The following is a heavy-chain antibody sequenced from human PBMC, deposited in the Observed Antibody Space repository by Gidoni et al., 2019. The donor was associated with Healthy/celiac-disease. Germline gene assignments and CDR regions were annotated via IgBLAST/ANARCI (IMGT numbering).Heavy chain of an antibody. CDR2: INPNSGGT. V-gene: IGHV1-2*02. CDR1: GYTFTGYY. J-gene: IGHJ5*02. D-gene: IGHD2-21*02. CDR3: AREFYCGGDCFNWFDP. Sequence: QVQLVQSGAEVKKPGASVKVSCKASGYTFTGYYMHWVRQAPGQGLEWMGWINPNSGGTNYAQKFKGRVTMTRDTSISTAYMELSRLRSDDTAVYYCAREFYCGGDCFNWFDPWGQGTLVTVSS.